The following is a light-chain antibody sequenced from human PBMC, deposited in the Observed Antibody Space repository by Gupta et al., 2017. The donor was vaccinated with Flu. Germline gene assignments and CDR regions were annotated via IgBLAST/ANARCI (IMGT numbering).Light chain of an antibody. CDR3: SSYAGNTYV. CDR2: EVS. CDR1: SSDVGGYDY. Sequence: QSALTQPPSASGSPGQSVTISCTGTSSDVGGYDYVSWYQQHPGKAPKVMIYEVSKRPSGVPDRFSGSKSGNSASLTVSWLQAEDEADYYCSSYAGNTYVFGTGTKVTVL. J-gene: IGLJ1*01. V-gene: IGLV2-8*01.